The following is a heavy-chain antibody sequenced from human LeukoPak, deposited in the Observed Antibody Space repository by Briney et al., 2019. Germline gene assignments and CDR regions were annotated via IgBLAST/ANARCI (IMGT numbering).Heavy chain of an antibody. CDR2: IYYSGST. CDR1: GGSISSCY. J-gene: IGHJ5*02. V-gene: IGHV4-59*01. CDR3: AREGYWSGGSCETNLPFDP. D-gene: IGHD2-15*01. Sequence: PSETLSLTCTVSGGSISSCYWSWLRQPPGKGLEWIGYIYYSGSTNYNPSLKSRVTISVDTSKNQFSLKLSSVTAADTAVYYCAREGYWSGGSCETNLPFDPWGQGTLVTVSS.